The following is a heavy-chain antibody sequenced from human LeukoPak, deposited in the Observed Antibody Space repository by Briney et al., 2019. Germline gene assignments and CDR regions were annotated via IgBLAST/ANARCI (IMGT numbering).Heavy chain of an antibody. V-gene: IGHV4-38-2*02. CDR3: ARSGFATGWTFDY. D-gene: IGHD6-19*01. CDR2: MYHSGIT. J-gene: IGHJ4*02. CDR1: GYSISSGYY. Sequence: SETLSLTCTVSGYSISSGYYWSWIRQSPGKGLEWIGIMYHSGITHYNPSLRSRLTMSMDTSKNQFSLILSSVTAADTAVYYCARSGFATGWTFDYWGQGNLVTVSS.